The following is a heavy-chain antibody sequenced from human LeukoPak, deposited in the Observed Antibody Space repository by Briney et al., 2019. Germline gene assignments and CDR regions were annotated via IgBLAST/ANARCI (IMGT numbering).Heavy chain of an antibody. CDR2: INTMFGTP. Sequence: SVKVSCKASGGSFSSYAINWVRQAPGQGLEWMGGINTMFGTPNVAQKFQGRVTFTADESTDTTYMDLNSLTSLDTGVYYCARAPRIAMMVVGRGGDAFDIWGQGTMVTVSS. CDR1: GGSFSSYA. CDR3: ARAPRIAMMVVGRGGDAFDI. J-gene: IGHJ3*02. D-gene: IGHD3-22*01. V-gene: IGHV1-69*13.